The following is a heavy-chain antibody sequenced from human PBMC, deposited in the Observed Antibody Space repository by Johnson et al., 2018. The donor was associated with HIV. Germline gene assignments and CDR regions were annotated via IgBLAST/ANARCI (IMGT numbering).Heavy chain of an antibody. CDR1: GFTFSSYD. Sequence: VQLVESGGGLVQPGGSLRLSCAASGFTFSSYDMHWVRQATGKGLEWVSAIGTAGDTYYPGSVKGRFTISRENAKNSLYLQMNSLRAGDTAVYYCARRLAQWSPIEYYVGAFDIWGQGTMVTVSS. CDR3: ARRLAQWSPIEYYVGAFDI. V-gene: IGHV3-13*01. J-gene: IGHJ3*02. CDR2: IGTAGDT. D-gene: IGHD3-10*02.